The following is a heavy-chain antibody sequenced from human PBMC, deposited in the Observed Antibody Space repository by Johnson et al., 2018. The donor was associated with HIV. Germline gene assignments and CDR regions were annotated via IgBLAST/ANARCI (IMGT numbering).Heavy chain of an antibody. Sequence: QVQLVESGGGVVQPGKSLRLSCAASGFTFSSSAMHWVRQAPGQGLEWVAVISYDGSKKYYAGSVKGRFTISRDNSKNTLYLQMNSLRAEDTAVYYCAKDRRQSSWELLDDAFYIWGQGSMVTVSS. CDR1: GFTFSSSA. D-gene: IGHD1-26*01. CDR2: ISYDGSKK. V-gene: IGHV3-30*04. CDR3: AKDRRQSSWELLDDAFYI. J-gene: IGHJ3*02.